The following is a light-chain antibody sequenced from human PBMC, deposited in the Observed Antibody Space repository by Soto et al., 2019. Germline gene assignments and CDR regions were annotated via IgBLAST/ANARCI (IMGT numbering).Light chain of an antibody. Sequence: QSALTQPASVSGSPGQSITISCTGTSSDVGGYHYVSWYQQHPGKAPKLMIYDVRNRPSGVSNRFSGSKSGNTASLTISGLQAEDEADYYCSSYTSSSTLVVFGGGTKLTVL. CDR2: DVR. CDR3: SSYTSSSTLVV. J-gene: IGLJ2*01. CDR1: SSDVGGYHY. V-gene: IGLV2-14*01.